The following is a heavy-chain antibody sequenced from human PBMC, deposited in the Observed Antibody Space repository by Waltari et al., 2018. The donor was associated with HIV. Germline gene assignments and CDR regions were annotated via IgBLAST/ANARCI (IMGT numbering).Heavy chain of an antibody. J-gene: IGHJ4*02. D-gene: IGHD5-12*01. Sequence: QVQLQESGPGLVKPSQTLSLTCTVSGGSISSGSYYWSWMRQPAGKGLEWIGRIYTSGSTNYNPSLKSRVTISVDTSKNQFSLKLSSVTAADTAVYYCAREGVDIVATIEGWGQGTLVTVSS. CDR1: GGSISSGSYY. CDR2: IYTSGST. CDR3: AREGVDIVATIEG. V-gene: IGHV4-61*02.